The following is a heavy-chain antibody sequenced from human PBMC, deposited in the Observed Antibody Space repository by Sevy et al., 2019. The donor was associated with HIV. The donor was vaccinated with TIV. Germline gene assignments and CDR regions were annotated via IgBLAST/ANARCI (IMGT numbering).Heavy chain of an antibody. CDR1: GGSFSGYY. V-gene: IGHV4-34*01. Sequence: SETLSLTCAVYGGSFSGYYWSWIRQPPGKGLEWIGEINHSGSTNYNPSLKSRVTISVDTSKNQFSLKLSSVTAAVTAVYYCARGLTTVITGNSGGMDVWGQGTTVTVSS. D-gene: IGHD4-17*01. CDR2: INHSGST. J-gene: IGHJ6*02. CDR3: ARGLTTVITGNSGGMDV.